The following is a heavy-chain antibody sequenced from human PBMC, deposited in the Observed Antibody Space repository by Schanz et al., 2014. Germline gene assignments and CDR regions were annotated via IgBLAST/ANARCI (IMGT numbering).Heavy chain of an antibody. CDR1: GFTFSKYG. D-gene: IGHD3-9*01. CDR3: AKDHAGSDILTALGN. Sequence: QVQLVESGGGVVQPGRSLRLSCAASGFTFSKYGVHWVRQAPGKGLEWVAVIWYDGNNKFYADSVKGRFIISRDNAKNLLYLQMNGLRAEDTAVYYCAKDHAGSDILTALGNWGQGTLVTDSS. J-gene: IGHJ4*02. V-gene: IGHV3-33*06. CDR2: IWYDGNNK.